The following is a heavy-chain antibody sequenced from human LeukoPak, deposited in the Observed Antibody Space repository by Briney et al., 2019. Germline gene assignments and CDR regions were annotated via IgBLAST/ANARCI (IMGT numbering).Heavy chain of an antibody. Sequence: PGGSLRLSCAASGFAFSSYAMSWVRQAPGKGLEWVSAISGSGGTTYYADPVKGRFTISRDNSKNTVYLQMNSLRADDTAVYYCAKAAGNTGYYGRYYFDYWGQGSLVTVSS. CDR3: AKAAGNTGYYGRYYFDY. CDR2: ISGSGGTT. D-gene: IGHD3-9*01. CDR1: GFAFSSYA. J-gene: IGHJ4*02. V-gene: IGHV3-23*01.